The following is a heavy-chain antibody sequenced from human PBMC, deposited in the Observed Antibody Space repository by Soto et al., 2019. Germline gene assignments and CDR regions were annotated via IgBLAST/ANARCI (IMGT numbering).Heavy chain of an antibody. D-gene: IGHD5-18*01. J-gene: IGHJ6*02. V-gene: IGHV3-21*01. CDR1: GFTFSSYS. CDR2: ISSSSSYI. CDR3: ARVASGYSYGDYYYYGMDV. Sequence: PGGSLRLSCAASGFTFSSYSMNWVRQAPGKGLEWVSSISSSSSYIYYADSVKGRFTISRDNAKNSLYLQMNSLRAEDTAVYYCARVASGYSYGDYYYYGMDVWGQGTTVTVSS.